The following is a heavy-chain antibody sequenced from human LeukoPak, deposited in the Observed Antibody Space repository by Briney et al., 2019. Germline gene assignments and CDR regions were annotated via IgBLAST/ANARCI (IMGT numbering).Heavy chain of an antibody. CDR2: INQDGSDK. D-gene: IGHD3-16*01. CDR3: ARERGSKHYDF. V-gene: IGHV3-7*01. Sequence: GGSLTLSCAASGFTFSSYAMSWVRQAPGKGLEWVANINQDGSDKYYVDSVKGRFTISRDNAKNSLYLQMDSLRAEDMALYYCARERGSKHYDFWGQGTLVTVSS. J-gene: IGHJ4*02. CDR1: GFTFSSYA.